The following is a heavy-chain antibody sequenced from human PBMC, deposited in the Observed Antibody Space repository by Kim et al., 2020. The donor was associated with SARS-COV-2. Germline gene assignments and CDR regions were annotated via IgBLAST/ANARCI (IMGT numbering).Heavy chain of an antibody. J-gene: IGHJ6*03. D-gene: IGHD6-6*01. Sequence: SETLSLTCTVSGGSISSYYWSWIRQPPGKGLEWIGYIYYSGSTNYNPSLKSRVAISVDTSKNQFSLKLSSVTAADTAVYYCARRYSSSSGGFYYYYYMDVWGKGTPVTVSS. CDR2: IYYSGST. CDR3: ARRYSSSSGGFYYYYYMDV. V-gene: IGHV4-59*08. CDR1: GGSISSYY.